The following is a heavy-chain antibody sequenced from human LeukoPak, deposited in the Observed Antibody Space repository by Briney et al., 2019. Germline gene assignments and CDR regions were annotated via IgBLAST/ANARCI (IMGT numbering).Heavy chain of an antibody. J-gene: IGHJ3*02. D-gene: IGHD2-15*01. CDR3: ARGGCSGGSCYSGAFDI. CDR2: IIPIFGTA. V-gene: IGHV1-69*13. CDR1: GGTFSSYA. Sequence: SVKVSCKASGGTFSSYAISWVRQAPGQELEWMGGIIPIFGTANYAQKFQGRVTITADESTSTAYMELSSLRSEDTAVYYCARGGCSGGSCYSGAFDIWGQGTMVTVSS.